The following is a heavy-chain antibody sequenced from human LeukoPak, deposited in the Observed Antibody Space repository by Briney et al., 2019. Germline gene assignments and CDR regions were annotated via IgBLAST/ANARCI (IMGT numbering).Heavy chain of an antibody. V-gene: IGHV3-30*12. CDR1: GFTFSSYG. Sequence: PGGSLRLSCAASGFTFSSYGMHWVRQAPGKGLEWVAVISYDGSNKYYADSVKGRFTISRDNSKNTLYLQMNSLRAEDTAIYYCAKDSLESPYSNNWYNDYWGQGTLVTVSS. CDR3: AKDSLESPYSNNWYNDY. J-gene: IGHJ4*02. CDR2: ISYDGSNK. D-gene: IGHD6-13*01.